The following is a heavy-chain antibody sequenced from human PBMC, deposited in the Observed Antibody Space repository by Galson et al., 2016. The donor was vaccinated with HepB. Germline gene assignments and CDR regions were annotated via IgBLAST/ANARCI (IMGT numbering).Heavy chain of an antibody. CDR1: GGSISSGDYY. Sequence: TLSLTCTVSGGSISSGDYYWSWVRQHPGKGLEWIGYISYSGSTYYNPSLKSRLIISLDTSKNQFSLKLSSVTAADTAVYYCAGAQQYYFDGGVYYTLKVNAAVEIWGQGTRVIVSS. J-gene: IGHJ3*02. D-gene: IGHD3-22*01. CDR2: ISYSGST. V-gene: IGHV4-31*03. CDR3: AGAQQYYFDGGVYYTLKVNAAVEI.